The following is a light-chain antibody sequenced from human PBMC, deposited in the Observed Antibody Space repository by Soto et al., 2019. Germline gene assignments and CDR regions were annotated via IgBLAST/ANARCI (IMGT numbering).Light chain of an antibody. CDR3: LQDNTYPVT. J-gene: IGKJ4*01. CDR2: AAS. V-gene: IGKV1-6*01. Sequence: ALQMTQSPSSLSASVGHRVTITCRASQGIRNDLGWYQQKPGKAPTLVIHAASSLETGVPSRFSGSGSGTDFTLTIRNLQPEDVATYYCLQDNTYPVTFGGGTKVDIK. CDR1: QGIRND.